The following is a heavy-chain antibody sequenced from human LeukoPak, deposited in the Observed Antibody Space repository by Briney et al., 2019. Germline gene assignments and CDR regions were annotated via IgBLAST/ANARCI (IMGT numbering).Heavy chain of an antibody. D-gene: IGHD6-19*01. J-gene: IGHJ5*02. CDR2: IYYSGST. CDR3: ARDHSVAGTSWFDP. Sequence: SQTLSLTCTVSGDSISSGGYYWRWIRQHPGKGLEWIAYIYYSGSTYYNPSLKSRVTISVDTSKNQFSLKLSSVTAADTAVYYCARDHSVAGTSWFDPWGQGTLVTVSS. V-gene: IGHV4-31*03. CDR1: GDSISSGGYY.